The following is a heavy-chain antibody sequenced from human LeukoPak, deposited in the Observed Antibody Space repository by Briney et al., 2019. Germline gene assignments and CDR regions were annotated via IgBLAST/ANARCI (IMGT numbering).Heavy chain of an antibody. V-gene: IGHV4-30-4*01. CDR3: ARVGYGSGSYYPDY. J-gene: IGHJ4*02. Sequence: SETLSLTCTVSGGSISSGDYYWSWIRQPPGKGLEWIGYIYYSGSTYYNPSLKSRVTISVDTSKNQFSLKLSSVTAADMAVYYCARVGYGSGSYYPDYWGQGTLVTVSS. CDR2: IYYSGST. D-gene: IGHD3-10*01. CDR1: GGSISSGDYY.